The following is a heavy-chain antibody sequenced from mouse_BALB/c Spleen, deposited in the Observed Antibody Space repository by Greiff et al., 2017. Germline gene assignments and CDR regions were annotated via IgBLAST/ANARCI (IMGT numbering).Heavy chain of an antibody. CDR3: ALPYYGNYVYAMDY. D-gene: IGHD2-10*01. CDR2: IDPANGNT. J-gene: IGHJ4*01. CDR1: GFNIKDTY. Sequence: EVQLQQSGAELVKPGASVKLSCTASGFNIKDTYMHWVKQRPEQGLEWIGRIDPANGNTKYDPKFQGKATITADTSSNTAYLQLSSLTSEDTAVYYCALPYYGNYVYAMDYWGQGTSVTVSS. V-gene: IGHV14-3*02.